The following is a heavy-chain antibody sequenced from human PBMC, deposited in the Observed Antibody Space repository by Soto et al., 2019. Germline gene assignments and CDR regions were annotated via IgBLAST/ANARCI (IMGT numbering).Heavy chain of an antibody. D-gene: IGHD2-21*02. CDR1: GGSISSYY. V-gene: IGHV4-59*08. J-gene: IGHJ3*02. CDR3: TRPHKGDYAFDI. CDR2: IYNSGST. Sequence: SETLSLTCTVSGGSISSYYWSWIRQPPGKGLEWIGYIYNSGSTNYNPSLKSRVTISVDTSKNQLSLTLSSMTAADTAVYYCTRPHKGDYAFDIWGQGTMVTVSS.